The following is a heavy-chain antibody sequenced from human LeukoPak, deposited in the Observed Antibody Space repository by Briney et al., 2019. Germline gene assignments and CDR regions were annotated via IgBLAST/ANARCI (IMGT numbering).Heavy chain of an antibody. CDR3: TKNQILDDTGSWYAY. J-gene: IGHJ4*02. CDR1: GFTFSTYA. D-gene: IGHD6-13*01. V-gene: IGHV3-23*01. Sequence: PGASLRLSCAAPGFTFSTYAMSWVRQAPGKGLEWVSGISDGGGRTFYAESVKGRFTVSRDNSKNTLYLRMNSLRAEDTAIYYCTKNQILDDTGSWYAYWGQGTLVTVSS. CDR2: ISDGGGRT.